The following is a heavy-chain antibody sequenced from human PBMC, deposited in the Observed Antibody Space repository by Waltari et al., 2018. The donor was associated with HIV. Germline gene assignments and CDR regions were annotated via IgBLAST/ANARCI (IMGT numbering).Heavy chain of an antibody. Sequence: QVQLQQWGAGLLKPSETLSLTCAVYGGSFSGYYWSWIRQPPGKGLEWIGEINHSGSTNYNPSLRGRVTMSVDTSKNQFSLKLSSVTAADTAVYYCARKGLRFLERGWFDPWGQGTLVTVSS. J-gene: IGHJ5*02. CDR1: GGSFSGYY. CDR2: INHSGST. V-gene: IGHV4-34*01. CDR3: ARKGLRFLERGWFDP. D-gene: IGHD3-3*01.